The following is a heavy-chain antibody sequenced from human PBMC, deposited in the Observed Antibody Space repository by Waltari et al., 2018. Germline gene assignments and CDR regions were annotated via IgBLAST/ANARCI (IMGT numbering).Heavy chain of an antibody. D-gene: IGHD6-13*01. Sequence: QVQLQESGPGLVKPSETLSLTCVVSGYSISSDSYGGWIRQPPGKGLEWIGSIHYGGTTYFNPSLKSRVTMSVDTSKNQFSLKLTSVTAADTAVYYCARGYTTTWYGVGFWGQGTLVTVSS. CDR2: IHYGGTT. J-gene: IGHJ4*02. CDR1: GYSISSDSY. V-gene: IGHV4-38-2*01. CDR3: ARGYTTTWYGVGF.